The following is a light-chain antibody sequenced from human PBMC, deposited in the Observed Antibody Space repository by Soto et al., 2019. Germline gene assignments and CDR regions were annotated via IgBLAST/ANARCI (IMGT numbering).Light chain of an antibody. CDR3: QQYNNWPRT. V-gene: IGKV1-17*01. CDR1: QGIRNN. J-gene: IGKJ2*02. Sequence: DIQMTQSPSSLFASVGDRVSITCRASQGIRNNLGWYQQKPGKAPKRLIYGTSNLQTGVPSRFIGSGSGTEFTLKISSLQSEDFAVYYCQQYNNWPRTFGQGTKLEIK. CDR2: GTS.